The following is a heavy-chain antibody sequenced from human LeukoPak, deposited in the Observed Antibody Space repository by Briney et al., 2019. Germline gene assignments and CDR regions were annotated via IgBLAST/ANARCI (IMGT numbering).Heavy chain of an antibody. J-gene: IGHJ4*02. V-gene: IGHV4-4*02. D-gene: IGHD3-3*01. CDR3: TVFSY. CDR2: INHRGST. Sequence: SETLSLTCAVPGVSISTTNWWNWVRQTPGKGLQWIGEINHRGSTNYNPSPKSRVTMSVDKSNNRFSLKLSSVTAADTAVYYCTVFSYWGRGTLVTVSS. CDR1: GVSISTTNW.